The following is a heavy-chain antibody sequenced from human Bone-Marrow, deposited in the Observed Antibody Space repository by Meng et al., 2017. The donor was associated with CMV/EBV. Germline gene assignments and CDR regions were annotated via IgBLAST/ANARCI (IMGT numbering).Heavy chain of an antibody. CDR3: ARVAYSSSWYRRVDWFDP. Sequence: SETLSLTCTVSGGSISSYYWSWIRQPPGKGLEWIGYIYYSGSTNYNPSLKSRVTISVDTSKNQFSLKLSSVTAADTAVYYCARVAYSSSWYRRVDWFDPWGQRTLVTISS. CDR2: IYYSGST. V-gene: IGHV4-59*01. J-gene: IGHJ5*02. CDR1: GGSISSYY. D-gene: IGHD6-13*01.